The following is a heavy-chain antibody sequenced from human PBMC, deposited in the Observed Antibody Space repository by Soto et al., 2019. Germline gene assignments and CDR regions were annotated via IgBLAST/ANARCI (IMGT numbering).Heavy chain of an antibody. CDR2: KKQDGSEE. CDR3: ARIAASGRGWDV. Sequence: VDSGCTLSSYWMSWVRQAPVKGLEWVGNKKQDGSEENYVDSVKGRFTISRDNAKNSMYLQMNSLRVEDTAVYYCARIAASGRGWDVWGQGTTVVVSS. J-gene: IGHJ6*02. CDR1: GCTLSSYW. V-gene: IGHV3-7*01. D-gene: IGHD6-13*01.